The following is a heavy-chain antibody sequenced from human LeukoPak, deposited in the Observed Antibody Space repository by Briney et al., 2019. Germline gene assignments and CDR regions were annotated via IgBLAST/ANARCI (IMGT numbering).Heavy chain of an antibody. CDR3: ARLAYYYGSGSYLNAFDI. J-gene: IGHJ3*02. Sequence: PSETLSLTCAVYGGSFSGYYWSWIRQPPGKGLEWIGEINHSGSTNYNPSLKSRVTISVDTSKNQFSLKLSSVTAANTAVYYCARLAYYYGSGSYLNAFDIWGQGTMVTVSS. D-gene: IGHD3-10*01. CDR1: GGSFSGYY. V-gene: IGHV4-34*01. CDR2: INHSGST.